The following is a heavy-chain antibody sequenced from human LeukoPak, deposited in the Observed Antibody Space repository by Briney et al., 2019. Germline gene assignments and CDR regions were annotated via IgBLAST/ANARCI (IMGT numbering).Heavy chain of an antibody. Sequence: PGGSLRLSCAASGFTFGTYWMGWVRQAPGRGLEWVAVISYDGSNKYYADSVKGRFTISRDNSKSTLYLQMNSLRAEDTAVYYCATPSGLVITYFDYWGLGTLVTVSS. D-gene: IGHD3/OR15-3a*01. CDR3: ATPSGLVITYFDY. V-gene: IGHV3-30-3*01. CDR2: ISYDGSNK. J-gene: IGHJ4*02. CDR1: GFTFGTYW.